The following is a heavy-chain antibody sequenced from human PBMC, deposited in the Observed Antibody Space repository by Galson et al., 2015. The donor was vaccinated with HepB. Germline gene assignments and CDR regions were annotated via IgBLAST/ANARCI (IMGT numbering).Heavy chain of an antibody. J-gene: IGHJ3*02. CDR1: GFTLSSYG. CDR2: IWYDGSTK. Sequence: SLRLSCAASGFTLSSYGMHWVRQAPGKGLEWVALIWYDGSTKYYADSVKGRFTISRDTSKNTLHLQMNSLRAEDTAVYYCARSSYGSGSYYNRAPLDAFEIWGQGTMVTVSS. D-gene: IGHD3-10*01. CDR3: ARSSYGSGSYYNRAPLDAFEI. V-gene: IGHV3-33*01.